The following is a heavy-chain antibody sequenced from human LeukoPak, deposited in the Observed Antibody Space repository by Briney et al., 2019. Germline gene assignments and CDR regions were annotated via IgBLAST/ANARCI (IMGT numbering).Heavy chain of an antibody. J-gene: IGHJ4*02. CDR1: GFIFSSYS. CDR2: ISSSGSTI. D-gene: IGHD3-9*01. V-gene: IGHV3-48*04. Sequence: GGSLRLSCAASGFIFSSYSMNWVRQAPGKGLEWVSYISSSGSTIYYADSVKGRFTISRDNAKNSLYLQMNSLRAEDTAVYYCARVPYYDILTGPIDYWGQGTLVTVSS. CDR3: ARVPYYDILTGPIDY.